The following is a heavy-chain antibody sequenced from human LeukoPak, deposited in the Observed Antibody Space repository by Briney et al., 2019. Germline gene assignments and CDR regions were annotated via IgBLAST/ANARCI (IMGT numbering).Heavy chain of an antibody. J-gene: IGHJ4*02. Sequence: GASVKVSCKASGGTFSSYAISWVRQAPGQGLEWMGGIIPIFGTANYAQKFQGRVTITADKSTSTAYMELSSLRSEDTAVYYCARSDHGGVIIDSFDYWGQGTLVTVSS. CDR1: GGTFSSYA. V-gene: IGHV1-69*06. CDR3: ARSDHGGVIIDSFDY. CDR2: IIPIFGTA. D-gene: IGHD3-3*01.